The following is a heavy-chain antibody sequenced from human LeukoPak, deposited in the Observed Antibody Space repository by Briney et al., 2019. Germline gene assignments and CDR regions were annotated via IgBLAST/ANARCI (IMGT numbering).Heavy chain of an antibody. CDR2: INHSGST. V-gene: IGHV4-34*01. Sequence: PSETLSLTCDISDWSPSDYYWSWIRQPPGKGLEWIGEINHSGSTNYNPSLKSRVTISVDTSKNQFSLKLSSVTAADTAVYYCARAGAFDIWGQGTMVTVSS. J-gene: IGHJ3*02. CDR3: ARAGAFDI. CDR1: DWSPSDYY.